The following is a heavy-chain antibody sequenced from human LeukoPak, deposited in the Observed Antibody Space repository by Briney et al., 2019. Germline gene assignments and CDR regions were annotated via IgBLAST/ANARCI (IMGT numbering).Heavy chain of an antibody. J-gene: IGHJ4*02. Sequence: ASVKVSCKASGYTLTDYYLQWVRQAPGQGLEWMGWISAYNSAYNGNTHYAQKLQGRVTMTTDTSTNTGYMELRSLRSDDTAVYYCAREYGSGSYTGIDYWGQGTLVTVSS. CDR2: ISAYNSAYNGNT. CDR1: GYTLTDYY. D-gene: IGHD3-10*01. V-gene: IGHV1-18*01. CDR3: AREYGSGSYTGIDY.